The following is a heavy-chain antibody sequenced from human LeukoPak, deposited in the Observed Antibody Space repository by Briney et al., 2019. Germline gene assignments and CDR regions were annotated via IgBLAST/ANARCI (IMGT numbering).Heavy chain of an antibody. CDR1: GGSFSGYY. J-gene: IGHJ6*03. V-gene: IGHV4-34*01. CDR2: INHSGST. CDR3: ARSRYYYYYYMDV. Sequence: SETLSLTCAVYGGSFSGYYWSWIRQPPGKGLEWIGEINHSGSTNYNPSLKSRVTISVDTSKNQFSLKLSSVTAADPAVYYCARSRYYYYYYMDVWGKGTTVTVSS. D-gene: IGHD6-13*01.